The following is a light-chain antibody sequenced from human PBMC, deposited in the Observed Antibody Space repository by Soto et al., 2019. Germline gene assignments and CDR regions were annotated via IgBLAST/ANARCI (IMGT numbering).Light chain of an antibody. CDR3: QSYDSSLRLNVV. CDR1: SSNIGAGYD. Sequence: QSVLTQPPSVSGAPGQTITISCTGSSSNIGAGYDVHWYQQLPGTAPKLLIYGNSNRPSGVPDRFSGSKSGTSASLAITGLQAEDEADYYCQSYDSSLRLNVVFGGGTKVTVL. J-gene: IGLJ2*01. CDR2: GNS. V-gene: IGLV1-40*01.